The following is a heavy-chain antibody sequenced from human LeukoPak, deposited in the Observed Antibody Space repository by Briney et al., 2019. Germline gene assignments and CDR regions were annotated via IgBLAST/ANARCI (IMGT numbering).Heavy chain of an antibody. CDR1: GFTFRSYT. D-gene: IGHD3-22*01. J-gene: IGHJ4*02. Sequence: GGSLRLSCAASGFTFRSYTMNWVRQAPGKGLEWVSYISSSSSTIYYADSVKGRFTISRDNSKNTLYLQMNSLRAEDTAVYYCAKGSRLDYYDSSGYYSTDYWGQGTLVTVSS. CDR3: AKGSRLDYYDSSGYYSTDY. V-gene: IGHV3-48*01. CDR2: ISSSSSTI.